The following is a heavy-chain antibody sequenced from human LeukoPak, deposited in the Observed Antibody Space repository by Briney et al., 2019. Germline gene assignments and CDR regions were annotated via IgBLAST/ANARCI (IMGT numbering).Heavy chain of an antibody. CDR3: ARVNRDTAMGYDY. V-gene: IGHV5-51*01. Sequence: GESLKISCKGSGYSFTSYWIGWVRHVPGKGLEWMGIIYPGDSDTRYSPSFQGQVTISADKSISTAYLQWSSLKASDTAMYYCARVNRDTAMGYDYWGQGTLVTVSS. J-gene: IGHJ4*02. CDR2: IYPGDSDT. CDR1: GYSFTSYW. D-gene: IGHD5-18*01.